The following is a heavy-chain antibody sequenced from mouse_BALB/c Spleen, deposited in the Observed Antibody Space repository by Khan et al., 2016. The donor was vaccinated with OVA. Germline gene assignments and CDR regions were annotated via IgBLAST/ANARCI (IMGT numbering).Heavy chain of an antibody. J-gene: IGHJ3*01. D-gene: IGHD4-1*01. V-gene: IGHV3-2*02. CDR3: AMGRTY. CDR1: GYSITRDYA. Sequence: EVKLQESGPGLVKPSQSLSLTCTVTGYSITRDYAWNWIRQFPGNKLEWMGYISYSGRTSYNPSLKSRISVTRDTSKNQFFLQLNSVTTEDTATYYCAMGRTYWGQGTLVTVSA. CDR2: ISYSGRT.